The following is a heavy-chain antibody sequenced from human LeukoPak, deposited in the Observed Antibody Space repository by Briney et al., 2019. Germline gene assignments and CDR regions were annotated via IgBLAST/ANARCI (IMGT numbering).Heavy chain of an antibody. D-gene: IGHD4-23*01. V-gene: IGHV4-59*01. Sequence: SETLSLTCTVSGGSISSYYWSWIRQPAGKGLEWIGYIYYSGSTNYNPSLKSRVTISVDTSKNQFSLKLSSVTAADTAVYYCARENGWFYGGKPLHYFDYWGQGTLVTVSS. CDR2: IYYSGST. CDR1: GGSISSYY. CDR3: ARENGWFYGGKPLHYFDY. J-gene: IGHJ4*02.